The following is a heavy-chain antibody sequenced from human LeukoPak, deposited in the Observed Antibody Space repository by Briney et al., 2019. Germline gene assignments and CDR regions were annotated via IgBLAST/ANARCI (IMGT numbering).Heavy chain of an antibody. CDR1: GFTFSSYE. CDR2: ISSSGSTI. V-gene: IGHV3-48*03. J-gene: IGHJ4*02. CDR3: ARDYKYAFDN. D-gene: IGHD5-24*01. Sequence: GGSLRLSCAASGFTFSSYEMNWVRQAPGKGLEWVSYISSSGSTIYYADSVKDRFTISGDKAKNSLYLQMNSLRVEDTAVYYCARDYKYAFDNWGQGTLVTVSS.